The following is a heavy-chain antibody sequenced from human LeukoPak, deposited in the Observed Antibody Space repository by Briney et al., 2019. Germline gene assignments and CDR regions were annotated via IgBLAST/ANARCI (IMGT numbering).Heavy chain of an antibody. Sequence: ASVKVSCKVSGGTFSSYAISWVRQAPGQGLEWMGGIIPIFGTANYAQKFQGRVTITADESTSTAYMELSSLRSEDTAVYYCARGYNDYGLPIFDYWGQGTLVTVSS. CDR1: GGTFSSYA. J-gene: IGHJ4*02. D-gene: IGHD4/OR15-4a*01. CDR2: IIPIFGTA. V-gene: IGHV1-69*01. CDR3: ARGYNDYGLPIFDY.